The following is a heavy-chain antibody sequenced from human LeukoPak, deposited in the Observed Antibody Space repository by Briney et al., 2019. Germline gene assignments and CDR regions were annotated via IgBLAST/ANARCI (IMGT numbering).Heavy chain of an antibody. CDR1: GYSFTSYW. V-gene: IGHV5-51*01. CDR3: ASRYCSSTGCYPQFDY. CDR2: IYPGDSDT. J-gene: IGHJ4*02. D-gene: IGHD2-2*01. Sequence: GESLKISCKGSGYSFTSYWIGWVRQMPGKGLEWMGIIYPGDSDTRYSPSFQGQVTISADKSISTAYLQGSSLKASDTAMYYCASRYCSSTGCYPQFDYWGQGTLVTVSS.